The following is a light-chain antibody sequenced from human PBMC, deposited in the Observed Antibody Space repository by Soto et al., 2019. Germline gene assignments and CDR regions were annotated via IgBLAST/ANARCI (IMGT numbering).Light chain of an antibody. Sequence: EIVLTQSPGTLSLSPGERATLSCRASQSVSSSYLAWYQQKPGQAPRLLIYGASSRATGIPDRFSGSGPGTDFTLTISRLEPEDFAVYYCQQYGRSLTFGGGTKVEIK. CDR2: GAS. V-gene: IGKV3-20*01. CDR1: QSVSSSY. CDR3: QQYGRSLT. J-gene: IGKJ4*01.